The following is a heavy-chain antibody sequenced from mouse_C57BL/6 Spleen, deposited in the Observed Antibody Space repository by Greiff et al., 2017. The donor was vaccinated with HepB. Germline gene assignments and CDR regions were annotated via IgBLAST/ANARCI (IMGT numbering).Heavy chain of an antibody. CDR1: GYTFTSYW. CDR3: ARSYDYDHFDY. V-gene: IGHV1-69*01. CDR2: IDPSDSYT. Sequence: QVQLQQPGAELVMPGASVKLSCKASGYTFTSYWMHWVKQRPGQGLEWIGGIDPSDSYTNYNQKFKGKSTLTVDKSSSTAYMQLSSLTSEDSAVYYCARSYDYDHFDYWGQGTTLTVSS. J-gene: IGHJ2*01. D-gene: IGHD2-4*01.